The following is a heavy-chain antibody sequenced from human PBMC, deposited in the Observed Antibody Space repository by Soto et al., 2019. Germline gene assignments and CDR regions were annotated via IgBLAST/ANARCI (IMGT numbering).Heavy chain of an antibody. CDR3: ARGVVSGAGTSFHY. Sequence: QVQLQESGPGLVKPSETLSLTCTVSGGSISSYYWSWIRQPPGKGLEWIGYIYYSGSTNYNPSLKSRVTISVDTSKNQFSLKLSSVTAADTAVYYCARGVVSGAGTSFHYWGQGTLVTVSS. V-gene: IGHV4-59*01. J-gene: IGHJ4*02. CDR1: GGSISSYY. CDR2: IYYSGST. D-gene: IGHD1-1*01.